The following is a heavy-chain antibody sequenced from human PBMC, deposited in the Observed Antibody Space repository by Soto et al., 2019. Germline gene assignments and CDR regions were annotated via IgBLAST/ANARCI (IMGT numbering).Heavy chain of an antibody. D-gene: IGHD1-26*01. J-gene: IGHJ4*02. CDR2: ISGSGGST. CDR3: AKDGGVWELLEGDFDY. CDR1: GFTFSSYA. Sequence: EGSLRLSCAASGFTFSSYAMSWVRQAPGKGLEWVSAISGSGGSTYYADSVKGRFTISRDNSKNTLYLQMNSLRAEDTAVYYCAKDGGVWELLEGDFDYWGQGTLVTVSS. V-gene: IGHV3-23*01.